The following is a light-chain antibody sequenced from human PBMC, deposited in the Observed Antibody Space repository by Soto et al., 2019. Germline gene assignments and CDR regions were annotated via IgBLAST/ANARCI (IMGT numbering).Light chain of an antibody. J-gene: IGKJ4*01. V-gene: IGKV3-15*01. CDR2: GIS. CDR1: QSLTSY. CDR3: QQYNNWPLT. Sequence: PGETATLSCRASQSLTSYLAWYQQKPDQAPRLLIYGISTRATDIPARFSGSGSGTEFTLTISSLQSEDFAVYYCQQYNNWPLTFGGGTKVDIK.